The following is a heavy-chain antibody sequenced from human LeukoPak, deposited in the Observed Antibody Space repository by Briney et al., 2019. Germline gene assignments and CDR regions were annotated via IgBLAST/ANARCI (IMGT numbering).Heavy chain of an antibody. CDR3: ARTTVKLVVY. J-gene: IGHJ4*02. CDR2: IYHSGST. Sequence: PSETLSLTCAVSGGSISSGGYSWSWIRQPPGKGLEWIGYIYHSGSTNYNPSLKSRVTISVDKSKNQFSLKLSSVTAADTAVYYCARTTVKLVVYWGQGTLVTVSS. V-gene: IGHV4-30-2*01. CDR1: GGSISSGGYS. D-gene: IGHD4-17*01.